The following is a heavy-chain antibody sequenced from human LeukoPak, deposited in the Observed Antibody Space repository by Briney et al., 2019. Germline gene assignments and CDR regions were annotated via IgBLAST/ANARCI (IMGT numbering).Heavy chain of an antibody. V-gene: IGHV4-34*01. CDR3: ARGPCPRIAARQHSSSKSGWFDP. Sequence: SETLSLTCAVYGGSFSGYYWSWIRQPPGKGLEWIGEINHSGSTNYNPSLKSRVTISVDTSKNQFSLKLSSVTAADTAVYYCARGPCPRIAARQHSSSKSGWFDPWGQGTLVTVSS. J-gene: IGHJ5*02. CDR2: INHSGST. CDR1: GGSFSGYY. D-gene: IGHD6-6*01.